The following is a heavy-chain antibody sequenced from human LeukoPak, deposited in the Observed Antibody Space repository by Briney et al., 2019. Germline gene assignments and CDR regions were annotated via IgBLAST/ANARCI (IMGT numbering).Heavy chain of an antibody. D-gene: IGHD1-14*01. J-gene: IGHJ4*02. Sequence: GGSLRLSCAASGLPFSSSGMHWVRQAPGKGPEWVAMIWPDGSDKYFADSVEGRFTISRDNSKNTLYLQMVSMRVDDTAVYYCARDKGTRSMDNWGQGTLVTVSS. CDR1: GLPFSSSG. CDR3: ARDKGTRSMDN. V-gene: IGHV3-33*01. CDR2: IWPDGSDK.